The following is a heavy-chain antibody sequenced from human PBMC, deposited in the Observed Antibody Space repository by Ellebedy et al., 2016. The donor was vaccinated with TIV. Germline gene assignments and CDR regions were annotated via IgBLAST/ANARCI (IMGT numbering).Heavy chain of an antibody. CDR3: ARRGSYGDYAVQVNSWFDR. CDR2: IYQDGSVQ. D-gene: IGHD4-17*01. Sequence: PGGSRRLSCAASGFSFRSYWMSWVRQAPGKGLEWVANIYQDGSVQYYLDSVKGRFTISRDNAITSLFLQMNSLRAGDTAVYYCARRGSYGDYAVQVNSWFDRWGRGTLVTVSS. CDR1: GFSFRSYW. J-gene: IGHJ5*02. V-gene: IGHV3-7*01.